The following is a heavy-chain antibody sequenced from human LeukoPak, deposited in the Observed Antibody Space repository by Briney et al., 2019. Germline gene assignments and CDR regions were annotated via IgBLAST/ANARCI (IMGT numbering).Heavy chain of an antibody. CDR1: GFTFSTYG. J-gene: IGHJ6*03. CDR2: VHYDGSIL. CDR3: AKDQVPMDV. V-gene: IGHV3-30*02. Sequence: PGGSLRLSCAASGFTFSTYGMHWVRQAPGKGLEWVAYVHYDGSILYYTDSVKGRFTVSRDNSKHTAYLQMSSLTSDDTGVYYCAKDQVPMDVWGKGTTVTVSS.